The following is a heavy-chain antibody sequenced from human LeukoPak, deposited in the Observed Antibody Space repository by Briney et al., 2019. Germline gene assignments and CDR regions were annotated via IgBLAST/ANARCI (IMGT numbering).Heavy chain of an antibody. CDR1: GFTFSSYA. D-gene: IGHD2-2*01. J-gene: IGHJ6*02. V-gene: IGHV3-30*04. CDR2: ISYDGSNK. Sequence: GGSLRLSCAASGFTFSSYAMHWVRQAPGKGLEWVAVISYDGSNKYYADSVKGRFTISRDNSKNTLYLQMNSLRAEDTAVYYCARDLLGYCSSTSCYPYYYYYGMDVWGQGTTVTVSS. CDR3: ARDLLGYCSSTSCYPYYYYYGMDV.